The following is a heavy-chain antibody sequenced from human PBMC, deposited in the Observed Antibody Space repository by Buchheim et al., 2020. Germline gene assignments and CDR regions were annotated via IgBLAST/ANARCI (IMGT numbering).Heavy chain of an antibody. V-gene: IGHV3-23*01. CDR2: ISETGDNT. CDR3: AKQYLDVP. D-gene: IGHD1-20*01. CDR1: GFTFSGYA. Sequence: EVQLLESGGGLVQPGGSLRLSCAASGFTFSGYAMNWVRQAPGKGLEWVLAISETGDNTHYADSVKGRFSISRDNSKNTLYLHMNSLRVEDTATYYCAKQYLDVPWGQGTL. J-gene: IGHJ5*02.